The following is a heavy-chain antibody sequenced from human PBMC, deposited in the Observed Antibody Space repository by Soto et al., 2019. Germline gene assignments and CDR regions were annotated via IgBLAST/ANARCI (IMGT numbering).Heavy chain of an antibody. CDR2: VYWDDDK. Sequence: QITLKESGPPLVKPTQTLTLTCTFSGFSLSTYGVGVGWIRQPPGKALEWLALVYWDDDKRYSPSLRSRLTITKDTSKNQVVLTMTNMDPVDTATFYCAHVFNSNSGSYRYFDYWGQGTLVTVSS. CDR1: GFSLSTYGVG. CDR3: AHVFNSNSGSYRYFDY. D-gene: IGHD3-16*02. V-gene: IGHV2-5*02. J-gene: IGHJ4*02.